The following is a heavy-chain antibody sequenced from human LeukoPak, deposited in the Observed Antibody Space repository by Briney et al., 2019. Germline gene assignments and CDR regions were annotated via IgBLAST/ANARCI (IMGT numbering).Heavy chain of an antibody. J-gene: IGHJ4*02. CDR3: ARDIVGATKDY. Sequence: PSETLSLTCAVYGGSFSGYYWSWIRQPPGKGLEWIGEINHSGSTNYNPSLKSRVTISVDTSENQFSLKLSSVTAADTAVYYCARDIVGATKDYWGQGTLVTVSS. D-gene: IGHD1-26*01. CDR1: GGSFSGYY. V-gene: IGHV4-34*01. CDR2: INHSGST.